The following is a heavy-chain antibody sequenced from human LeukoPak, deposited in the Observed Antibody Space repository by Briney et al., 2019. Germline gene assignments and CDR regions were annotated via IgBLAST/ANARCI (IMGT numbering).Heavy chain of an antibody. CDR1: GDSISSGTYY. J-gene: IGHJ6*03. D-gene: IGHD6-6*01. CDR2: IDASGNP. CDR3: ARGFEYSTSSRLGYYYFYMDV. V-gene: IGHV4-61*02. Sequence: PSETLSLTCTVSGDSISSGTYYWSWIRQPAGKGLEWIGRIDASGNPNYNPSLRSRLTMSVDTSKNQFSLNLRFVTAADTAVFYCARGFEYSTSSRLGYYYFYMDVWGIGTTVTVSS.